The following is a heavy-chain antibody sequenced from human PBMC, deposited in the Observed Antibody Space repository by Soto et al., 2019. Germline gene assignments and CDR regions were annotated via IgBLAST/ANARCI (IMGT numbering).Heavy chain of an antibody. V-gene: IGHV3-23*01. D-gene: IGHD3-22*01. CDR2: ISGSGGST. Sequence: GGSLRLSCAGSGCTFSSYAMSWVRQAPGKGLEWVSAISGSGGSTYYADSVKGRFTISRDNSKNTLYLQMNSLRAEDTAVYYCANYYDSSGYEPFDYWGQGTLVTVSS. CDR1: GCTFSSYA. CDR3: ANYYDSSGYEPFDY. J-gene: IGHJ4*02.